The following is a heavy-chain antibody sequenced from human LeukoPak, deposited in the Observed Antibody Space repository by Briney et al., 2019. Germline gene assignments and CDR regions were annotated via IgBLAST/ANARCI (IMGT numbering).Heavy chain of an antibody. CDR2: IIPIFGTA. CDR1: GGTFSSYA. D-gene: IGHD2-15*01. J-gene: IGHJ6*02. Sequence: ASVKVSCKASGGTFSSYAISWVRQAPGQGLEWMGGIIPIFGTANYAQKFQGRVTITTDESTSTAYMELSSLRSEDTAVYYCARGRGGPYGMDVWGQGTTVTVSS. CDR3: ARGRGGPYGMDV. V-gene: IGHV1-69*05.